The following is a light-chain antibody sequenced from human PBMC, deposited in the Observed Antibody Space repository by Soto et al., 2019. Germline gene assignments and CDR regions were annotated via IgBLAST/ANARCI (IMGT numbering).Light chain of an antibody. Sequence: EIVLTQSPGTLSLFPGERATLSCRASQSLITRYLAWYQQKPGQAPRLLIYGASSRATGIPDRFSGSGSGTAFTLTISRLEPEDFAVYYCQQYGTSPTFGQGTRLEIK. V-gene: IGKV3-20*01. CDR3: QQYGTSPT. CDR1: QSLITRY. J-gene: IGKJ5*01. CDR2: GAS.